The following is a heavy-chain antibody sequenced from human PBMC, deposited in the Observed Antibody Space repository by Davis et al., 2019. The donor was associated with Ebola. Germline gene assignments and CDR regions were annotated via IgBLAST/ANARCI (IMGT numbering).Heavy chain of an antibody. Sequence: SETLSLTFDVSGVSIRSSNWWSWVRQSPGKGLERIGEIYQSGSTEYNLSLKRRVTISVDTSKNQFSLKLGSVTAADTAVYYCGGSLGSVSRNGMDVWGQGTTVTVSS. J-gene: IGHJ6*02. CDR2: IYQSGST. CDR1: GVSIRSSNW. CDR3: GGSLGSVSRNGMDV. D-gene: IGHD5-12*01. V-gene: IGHV4-4*02.